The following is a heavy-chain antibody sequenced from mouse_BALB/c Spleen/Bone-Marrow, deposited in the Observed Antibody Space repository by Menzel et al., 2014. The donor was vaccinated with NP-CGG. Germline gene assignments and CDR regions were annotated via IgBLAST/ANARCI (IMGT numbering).Heavy chain of an antibody. J-gene: IGHJ4*01. CDR3: TRDYVFYAMDY. Sequence: VQLQQSGAELVKPGVSVKLSCTASGFNIKDTYMHWVKQRPEQGLEWIGRIDPANGNTKYDSKFQGKATITTDTSSNTAYLQLSSLTSEDTAVYYCTRDYVFYAMDYWGQGTSVTVSS. D-gene: IGHD2-4*01. CDR1: GFNIKDTY. CDR2: IDPANGNT. V-gene: IGHV14-3*02.